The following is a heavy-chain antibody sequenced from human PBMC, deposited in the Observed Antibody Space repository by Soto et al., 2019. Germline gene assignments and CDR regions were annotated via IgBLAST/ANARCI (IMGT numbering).Heavy chain of an antibody. V-gene: IGHV1-69*13. Sequence: ASVKVSCKTSGGTFSTYAIYWVRQAPGQGLEWMGAIIPLFGTADYAQKFQGRVTITADESTSTAYMELSSLRSEDTAVYYCARLKGSYSSGYYYFDYWGQGTLVTVSS. CDR2: IIPLFGTA. J-gene: IGHJ4*02. CDR3: ARLKGSYSSGYYYFDY. CDR1: GGTFSTYA. D-gene: IGHD6-19*01.